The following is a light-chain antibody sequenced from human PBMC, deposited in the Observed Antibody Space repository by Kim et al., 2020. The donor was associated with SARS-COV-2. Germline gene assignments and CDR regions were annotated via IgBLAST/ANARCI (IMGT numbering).Light chain of an antibody. Sequence: SPGERATLSCRASQSVSSSYLAWLQQKPGQAPRLLLYGASSRATGIPDRFSGSGSGAAFTLTISRLEPEDFAVYYCQQYANSPRTFGQGTKVEIK. V-gene: IGKV3-20*01. CDR2: GAS. CDR1: QSVSSSY. CDR3: QQYANSPRT. J-gene: IGKJ1*01.